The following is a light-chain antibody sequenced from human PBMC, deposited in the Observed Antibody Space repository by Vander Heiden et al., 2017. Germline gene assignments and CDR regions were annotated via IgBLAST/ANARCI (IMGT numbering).Light chain of an antibody. J-gene: IGLJ3*02. CDR2: DNN. Sequence: QSVLTQPPSASGTHGQRVTISCSGSSSNIGRNTVNWYQQLPGTAPKVLIYDNNQRPSGIPDRFSGSKSGTSASLAISGLQSEDEADYYCAAWDDSLTGWVFGGGTKLTVL. V-gene: IGLV1-44*01. CDR1: SSNIGRNT. CDR3: AAWDDSLTGWV.